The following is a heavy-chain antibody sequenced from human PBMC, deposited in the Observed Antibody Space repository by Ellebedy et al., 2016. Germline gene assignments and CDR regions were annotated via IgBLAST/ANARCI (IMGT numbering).Heavy chain of an antibody. Sequence: GGSLRLSCAASGLTFGSYAMSWVRQAPGKGLEWVSAITGSGGGTFYADAVRGRFRVSRDSSKNTLNLEMNSLRADDTAIYYCAKDLDYGGNSYFDYWGQGTLVTVSS. CDR2: ITGSGGGT. J-gene: IGHJ4*02. D-gene: IGHD4-23*01. V-gene: IGHV3-23*01. CDR1: GLTFGSYA. CDR3: AKDLDYGGNSYFDY.